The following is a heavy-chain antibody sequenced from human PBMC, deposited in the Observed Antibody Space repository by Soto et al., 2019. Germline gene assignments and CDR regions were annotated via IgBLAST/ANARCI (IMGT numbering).Heavy chain of an antibody. CDR3: ARDVGPLYSGMDF. V-gene: IGHV4-30-4*01. CDR1: GDSIKRDDYY. Sequence: QVQLQESGPGLVKPSQTLSLTCTVSGDSIKRDDYYWSWIRQPPGKCLEWMGYILYSGTTYYNPSVKSRLIISLYKSKNQFSLNLTSVTAADTAVYYCARDVGPLYSGMDFWGQGTTVNVS. J-gene: IGHJ6*02. CDR2: ILYSGTT. D-gene: IGHD1-26*01.